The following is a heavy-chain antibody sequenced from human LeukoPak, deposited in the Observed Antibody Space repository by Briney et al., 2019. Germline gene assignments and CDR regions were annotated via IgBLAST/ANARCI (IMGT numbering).Heavy chain of an antibody. D-gene: IGHD3-22*01. CDR3: ARGKYYYDSSGTTYNWFDP. V-gene: IGHV3-30*03. Sequence: GGSLRLSCAASGFTFSDYYMSWIRQAPGKGLEWVAVISYDGSNKYYADSVKGRFTISRDNSKNTLYLQMNSLRAEDTAVYYCARGKYYYDSSGTTYNWFDPWGQGTLVTVSS. CDR2: ISYDGSNK. CDR1: GFTFSDYY. J-gene: IGHJ5*02.